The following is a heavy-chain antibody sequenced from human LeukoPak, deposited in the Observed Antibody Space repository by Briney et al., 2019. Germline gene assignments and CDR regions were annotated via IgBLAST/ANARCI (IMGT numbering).Heavy chain of an antibody. J-gene: IGHJ1*01. D-gene: IGHD3-22*01. CDR3: ARERVYYGGSGYKTAEYFQH. V-gene: IGHV4-31*03. Sequence: SETLSLTCTVSGGSISSGGYYWSWIRQHPGKGLEWIGYIYYSGSTYYNPSLKSRVTISVDTSKNQFSLKLSSVTAADTAVYYCARERVYYGGSGYKTAEYFQHWGQGTLVTVSS. CDR1: GGSISSGGYY. CDR2: IYYSGST.